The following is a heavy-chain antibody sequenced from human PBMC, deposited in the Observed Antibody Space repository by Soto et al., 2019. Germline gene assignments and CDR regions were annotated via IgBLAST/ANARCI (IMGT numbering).Heavy chain of an antibody. J-gene: IGHJ6*02. Sequence: EVQLVESGGGLVQPGGSLRLSCAASGLAFSSYSMNWVRQAPGQGLEWVSYISYSSNTIYYADSVKGRFTISRDNARNSLYLQMSSLRDEDTAVYYCACKTLYSRSPRVYNGMDVWGQGTTVTVSS. V-gene: IGHV3-48*02. CDR2: ISYSSNTI. CDR3: ACKTLYSRSPRVYNGMDV. D-gene: IGHD6-6*01. CDR1: GLAFSSYS.